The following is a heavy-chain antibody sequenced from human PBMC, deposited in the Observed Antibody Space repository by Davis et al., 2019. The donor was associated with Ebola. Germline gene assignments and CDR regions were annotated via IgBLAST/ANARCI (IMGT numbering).Heavy chain of an antibody. J-gene: IGHJ4*02. D-gene: IGHD3-10*01. V-gene: IGHV4-61*08. CDR2: LYYSGFT. CDR3: ARSNLLGSGSYRPLDY. CDR1: GASVSSGAYY. Sequence: MPSETLSLTCTVSGASVSSGAYYWSWIRQPPGKGLEWIGSLYYSGFTNYNPSLKSRVTTSIDTSKNEFSLKLSSVTAADTAVYYCARSNLLGSGSYRPLDYWGQGTLVTVSS.